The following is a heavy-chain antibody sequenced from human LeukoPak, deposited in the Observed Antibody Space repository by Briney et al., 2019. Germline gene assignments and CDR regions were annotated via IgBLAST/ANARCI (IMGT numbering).Heavy chain of an antibody. CDR1: GFTFSSYS. D-gene: IGHD3-22*01. J-gene: IGHJ4*02. CDR2: IKSKTDGGTT. CDR3: TTDFLSSGYYYGTDY. V-gene: IGHV3-15*01. Sequence: GGSLRLSCAASGFTFSSYSMNWVRQAPGKGLEWVGRIKSKTDGGTTDYAAPVKGRFTISRDDSKNTLYLQMNSLKTEDTAVYYCTTDFLSSGYYYGTDYWGQGTLVTVSS.